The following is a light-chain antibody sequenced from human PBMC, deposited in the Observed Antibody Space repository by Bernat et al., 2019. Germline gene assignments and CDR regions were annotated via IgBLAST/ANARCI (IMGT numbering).Light chain of an antibody. Sequence: EIVLTQSPATLSLSPGERATLSCRASQSVSSYLAWYQQKPGQAPSLLIYDASNRATGIPARFSGSGSGTDFTLTISSLGPEDFAVYYCQQRTNWPPTFGQGTRLEIK. CDR1: QSVSSY. CDR2: DAS. J-gene: IGKJ5*01. CDR3: QQRTNWPPT. V-gene: IGKV3-11*01.